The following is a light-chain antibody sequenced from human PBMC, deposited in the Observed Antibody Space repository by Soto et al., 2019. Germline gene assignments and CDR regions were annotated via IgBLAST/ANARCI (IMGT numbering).Light chain of an antibody. V-gene: IGKV3-20*01. CDR1: QSVSNNF. J-gene: IGKJ2*01. CDR3: QQYGNLYT. CDR2: GAS. Sequence: EIVLTQSPGTLSLSPGERATLSCRASQSVSNNFLAWYQQKPGQAPRLLIYGASSRATGIPDRFSGSGSGTDFTLTISRLEPEDFAVYYCQQYGNLYTFGQGTKLETK.